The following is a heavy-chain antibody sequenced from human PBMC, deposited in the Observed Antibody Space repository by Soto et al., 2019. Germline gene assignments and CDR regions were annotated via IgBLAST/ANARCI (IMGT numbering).Heavy chain of an antibody. V-gene: IGHV3-30*04. Sequence: GGSLRLSCGVSGFTFRIYAMYWFRQAPGKGLEWVAVITHDGSQKYYADYVKGRFTISRDNSKNTLYLQMNSLRAEDTAVYYCARGGSLNWYFDLWGRGTLVTVSS. CDR2: ITHDGSQK. D-gene: IGHD1-26*01. J-gene: IGHJ2*01. CDR1: GFTFRIYA. CDR3: ARGGSLNWYFDL.